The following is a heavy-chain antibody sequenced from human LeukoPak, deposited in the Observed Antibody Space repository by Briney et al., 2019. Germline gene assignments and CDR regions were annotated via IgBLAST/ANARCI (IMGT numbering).Heavy chain of an antibody. V-gene: IGHV4-34*01. D-gene: IGHD5-24*01. CDR2: INHSGST. Sequence: SETLSLTCAVYGGSFSGYYWSWIRQPPGKGLEWIGEINHSGSTNYNPSLKSRVTISVDKSKNKFSLKLRSVTAADTAVYYCAREKEPRWLQLLDYWGQGALVTVSS. CDR3: AREKEPRWLQLLDY. J-gene: IGHJ4*02. CDR1: GGSFSGYY.